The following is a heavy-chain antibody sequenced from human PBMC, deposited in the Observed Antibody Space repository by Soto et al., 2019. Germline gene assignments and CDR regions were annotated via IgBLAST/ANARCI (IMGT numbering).Heavy chain of an antibody. D-gene: IGHD6-13*01. Sequence: ASVKVSCKASGYTFASYAMHWVRQAPGQRLEWMGWINAGNGNTKYSQKFQGRVTITRDTSASTAYMELSSLRSEDTAVYYCARDLVAAAGTPFQYYYGMDVWGQGTTVTVSS. J-gene: IGHJ6*02. CDR3: ARDLVAAAGTPFQYYYGMDV. CDR2: INAGNGNT. V-gene: IGHV1-3*01. CDR1: GYTFASYA.